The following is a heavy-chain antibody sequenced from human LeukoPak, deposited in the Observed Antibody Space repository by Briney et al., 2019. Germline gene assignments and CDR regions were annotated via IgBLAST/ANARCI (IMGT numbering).Heavy chain of an antibody. CDR3: ARDGGDYDSSGYYYSCFDC. V-gene: IGHV4-38-2*02. CDR2: IYHSGST. Sequence: SETLSLTCAVSGYSISSGYYWGWIRQPPGKGLEWIGSIYHSGSTYYNPSLKSRVTISVDTSKNQFSLKLSSVTAADTAVYYCARDGGDYDSSGYYYSCFDCWGQGTLVTVSS. CDR1: GYSISSGYY. J-gene: IGHJ4*02. D-gene: IGHD3-22*01.